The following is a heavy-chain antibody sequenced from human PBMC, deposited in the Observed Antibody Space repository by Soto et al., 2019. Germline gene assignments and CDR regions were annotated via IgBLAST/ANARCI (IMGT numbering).Heavy chain of an antibody. D-gene: IGHD1-26*01. CDR2: IYYNGRT. CDR3: ARRPKSGSFHYYGVDV. Sequence: PSETLSLTCTVYGGSVSSSSYYWDWIRQPPGKGLEWIGHIYYNGRTYYNPSLKSRVTISVDTSKNQFSLNLNSVTAADTAVYYCARRPKSGSFHYYGVDVWGRGTTVTVSS. CDR1: GGSVSSSSYY. J-gene: IGHJ6*02. V-gene: IGHV4-39*01.